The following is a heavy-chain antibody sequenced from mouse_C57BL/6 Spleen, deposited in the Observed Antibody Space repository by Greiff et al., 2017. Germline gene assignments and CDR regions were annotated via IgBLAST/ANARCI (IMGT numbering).Heavy chain of an antibody. V-gene: IGHV1-81*01. CDR3: ARGGDYDVFAY. J-gene: IGHJ3*01. D-gene: IGHD2-4*01. Sequence: VHLVESGAELARPGASVKLSCKASGYTFTSYGISWVKQRTGQGLEWIGEIYPRSGNTYYNEKFKGKATLTADKSSSTAYMELRSLTSEDSAVYFCARGGDYDVFAYWGQGTLVTVSA. CDR1: GYTFTSYG. CDR2: IYPRSGNT.